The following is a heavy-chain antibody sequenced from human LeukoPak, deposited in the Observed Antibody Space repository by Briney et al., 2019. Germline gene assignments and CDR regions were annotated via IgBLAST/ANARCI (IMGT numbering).Heavy chain of an antibody. D-gene: IGHD2-2*01. CDR2: INHSGST. Sequence: PSETLSLTCAVYGGSFSGYYWSWIRQPPGKGLEWIGEINHSGSTNYNPSLKGRVTISVDTSKNQFSLKLSSVTAADTAVYYCARFPRRPYCSSTSCGVYWGQGTLVTVSS. CDR3: ARFPRRPYCSSTSCGVY. J-gene: IGHJ4*02. CDR1: GGSFSGYY. V-gene: IGHV4-34*01.